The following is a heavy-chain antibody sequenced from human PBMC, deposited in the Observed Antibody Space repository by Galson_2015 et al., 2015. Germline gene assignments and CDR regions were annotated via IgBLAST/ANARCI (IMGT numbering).Heavy chain of an antibody. CDR3: ARRSSYYHDY. CDR2: ISSSSITI. V-gene: IGHV3-48*02. CDR1: GFTFSGYN. D-gene: IGHD1-26*01. J-gene: IGHJ4*02. Sequence: SLRLSCAASGFTFSGYNMNWVRQAPGKGLEWVSYISSSSITINYADSVKGRFTTSRDNAKNSVYLQMNSLRDEDTAVYYCARRSSYYHDYWGQGTLVTVSS.